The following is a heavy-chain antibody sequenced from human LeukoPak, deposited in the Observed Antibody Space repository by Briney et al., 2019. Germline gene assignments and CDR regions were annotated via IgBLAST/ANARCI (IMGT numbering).Heavy chain of an antibody. CDR3: ARLYDFWSGYPTRGY. J-gene: IGHJ4*02. V-gene: IGHV3-30-3*01. D-gene: IGHD3-3*01. CDR2: ISYDGSNK. Sequence: GGSLRLSCAASGFTFSSYAMHWVRQAPGKGLEWVAVISYDGSNKYYADSVKGRFTISRDNSKNTLYLQMNSLRAEDTAVYYCARLYDFWSGYPTRGYWGQGTLVTVSA. CDR1: GFTFSSYA.